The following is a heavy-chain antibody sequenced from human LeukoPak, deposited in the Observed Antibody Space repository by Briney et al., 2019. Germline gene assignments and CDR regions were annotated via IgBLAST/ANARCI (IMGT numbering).Heavy chain of an antibody. CDR1: GFTFSSYW. V-gene: IGHV3-21*01. J-gene: IGHJ5*02. D-gene: IGHD4-17*01. CDR2: ISSSSSYI. CDR3: AREAVTTRRGVNNWFDP. Sequence: GGSLRLSCAASGFTFSSYWMSWVRQAPGKGLEWVPSISSSSSYIYYADSVKGRFTISRDNAKNSLYLQMNSLRAEDTAVYYCAREAVTTRRGVNNWFDPWGQGTLVTVSS.